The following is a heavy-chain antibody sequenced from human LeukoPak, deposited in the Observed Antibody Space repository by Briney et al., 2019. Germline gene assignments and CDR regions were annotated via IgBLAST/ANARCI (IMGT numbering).Heavy chain of an antibody. CDR2: ILYTGST. CDR1: GGSISGYY. J-gene: IGHJ4*02. CDR3: ARYHCSNTTCYNFDY. V-gene: IGHV4-59*03. Sequence: SETLSLTCTVSGGSISGYYWSWIRQPPGKGLEWIGYILYTGSTNHNPSLKSRVTISVDTSKNQFSLNLSSVTAADTAVYYCARYHCSNTTCYNFDYWGQGILVTVSS. D-gene: IGHD2-2*02.